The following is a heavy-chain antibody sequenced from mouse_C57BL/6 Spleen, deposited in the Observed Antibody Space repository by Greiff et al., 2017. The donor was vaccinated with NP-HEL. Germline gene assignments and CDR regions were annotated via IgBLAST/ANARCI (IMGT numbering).Heavy chain of an antibody. D-gene: IGHD3-1*01. CDR3: ARGGSSYSAMDY. V-gene: IGHV3-6*01. J-gene: IGHJ4*01. CDR1: GYSITSGYF. CDR2: IRYDGSN. Sequence: EVKLMESGPGLVKPSPSLSLSCSVTGYSITSGYFRNWIRQFPQNKLEWMGYIRYDGSNNYNPSLKNRISITPDTSTNQFFLQLNCGTTEDTATDYYARGGSSYSAMDYWGQGTSVTVSS.